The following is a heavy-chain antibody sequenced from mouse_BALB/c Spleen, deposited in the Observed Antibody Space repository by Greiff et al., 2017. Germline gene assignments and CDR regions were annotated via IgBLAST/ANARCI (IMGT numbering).Heavy chain of an antibody. CDR1: GFSLTSYG. Sequence: VKLMESGPGLVQPSQSLSITCTVSGFSLTSYGVHWVRQSPGKGLEWLGVIWSGGSTDYNAAFISRLSISKDNSKSQVFFKMNSLQTDDTARYYCARERSSYGYFDYWGQGTTLTVSS. CDR3: ARERSSYGYFDY. D-gene: IGHD1-1*01. V-gene: IGHV2-2*01. CDR2: IWSGGST. J-gene: IGHJ2*01.